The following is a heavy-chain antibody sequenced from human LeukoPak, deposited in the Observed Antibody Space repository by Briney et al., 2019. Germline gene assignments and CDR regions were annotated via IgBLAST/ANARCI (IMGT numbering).Heavy chain of an antibody. D-gene: IGHD2-21*02. Sequence: GGSPRLSCAASGFTLSSYAMSWVRQAPGKGLEWVSAISGSGGSTYYADSVKGRFTISRDNSKNTLYLQMNSLRAEDTAVYYCATPPGGGGDYHDAFDIWGQGTMVTVSS. CDR1: GFTLSSYA. CDR2: ISGSGGST. V-gene: IGHV3-23*01. J-gene: IGHJ3*02. CDR3: ATPPGGGGDYHDAFDI.